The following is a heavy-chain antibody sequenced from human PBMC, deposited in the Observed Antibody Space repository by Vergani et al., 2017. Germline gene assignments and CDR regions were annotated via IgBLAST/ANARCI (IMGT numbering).Heavy chain of an antibody. CDR2: ISYDGSNK. CDR3: AKGRGYCTNGVCPEDY. D-gene: IGHD2-8*01. J-gene: IGHJ4*02. CDR1: GFTFSSYG. V-gene: IGHV3-30*18. Sequence: QVQLVESGGGVVQPGRSLRLSCVGSGFTFSSYGMHWVRQAPGKGLEWVAIISYDGSNKYYADSVKGRFTISRDNSKNTLYLQMNSLRAEDTAVYYCAKGRGYCTNGVCPEDYWGQGTLVTVSS.